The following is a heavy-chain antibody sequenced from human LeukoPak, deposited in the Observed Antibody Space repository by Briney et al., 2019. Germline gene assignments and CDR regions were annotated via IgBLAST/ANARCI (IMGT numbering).Heavy chain of an antibody. CDR3: LVTTRSRGFDY. Sequence: PGGSLRPSCSASGFTLGTYWISTVRQAPGKGLLRVANIRQDGSVKNYVDSVKGRFTISRDNPKNSVYLQMSGLRAEDTAVYYCLVTTRSRGFDYWGQGTLVTVSS. CDR2: IRQDGSVK. CDR1: GFTLGTYW. J-gene: IGHJ4*02. D-gene: IGHD1/OR15-1a*01. V-gene: IGHV3-7*01.